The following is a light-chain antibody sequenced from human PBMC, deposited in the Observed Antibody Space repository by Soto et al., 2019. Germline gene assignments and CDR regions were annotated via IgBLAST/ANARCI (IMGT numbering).Light chain of an antibody. V-gene: IGKV1-5*03. J-gene: IGKJ4*01. CDR2: KAS. CDR3: QQYDSYPVP. Sequence: DIHLTQSPSGLSASVGERCSITVRASQSIGSWLAWYQQKPGKAPKFLIYKASSLESGVPSRFSGSGSGTEFTLTISSLQPDDFGTYYCQQYDSYPVPFGGGTKVDIK. CDR1: QSIGSW.